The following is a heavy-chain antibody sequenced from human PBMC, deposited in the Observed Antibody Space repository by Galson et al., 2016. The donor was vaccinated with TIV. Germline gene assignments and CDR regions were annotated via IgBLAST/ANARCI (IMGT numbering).Heavy chain of an antibody. D-gene: IGHD1-14*01. J-gene: IGHJ4*02. CDR2: IDDSGDT. V-gene: IGHV3-23*01. CDR1: GFTFSSYP. Sequence: SLRLSCAASGFTFSSYPLNWVRQAPGKGLEWVSTIDDSGDTHSADSVKGRFAISRDNSKNNLYLQMNSLRVEDTALYYCTTRLTHHFDYWGQSTLVTVSS. CDR3: TTRLTHHFDY.